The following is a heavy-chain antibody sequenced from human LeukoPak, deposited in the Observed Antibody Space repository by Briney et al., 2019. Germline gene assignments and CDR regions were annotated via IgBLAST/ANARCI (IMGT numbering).Heavy chain of an antibody. J-gene: IGHJ4*02. CDR3: ARALFPYCSSTSCHSGYFDY. D-gene: IGHD2-2*01. CDR2: IIPIFGTA. CDR1: GGTFSSYA. Sequence: GASVKVSCKASGGTFSSYAISWVQQAPGQGLEWMGGIIPIFGTANYAQKFQGRVTITADESTSTAYMELSSLRSEDTAVYYCARALFPYCSSTSCHSGYFDYWGQGTLVTVSS. V-gene: IGHV1-69*13.